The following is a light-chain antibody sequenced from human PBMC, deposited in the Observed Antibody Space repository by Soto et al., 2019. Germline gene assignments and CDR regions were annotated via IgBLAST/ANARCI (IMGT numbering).Light chain of an antibody. CDR3: CSYAGSSTSVV. V-gene: IGLV2-23*01. CDR2: EGS. CDR1: SSDVGSYNL. J-gene: IGLJ2*01. Sequence: QSALTQPASVSGSPGQSITISCTGTSSDVGSYNLVSWYQQHPGKAPKLMIYEGSKRPSGVSNRFSGSKSGNTASLKISGLQAEDEADYYCCSYAGSSTSVVFVGGTKLTVL.